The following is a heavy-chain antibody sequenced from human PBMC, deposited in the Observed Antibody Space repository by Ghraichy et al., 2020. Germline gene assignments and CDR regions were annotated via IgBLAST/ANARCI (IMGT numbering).Heavy chain of an antibody. V-gene: IGHV3-7*01. J-gene: IGHJ4*02. Sequence: GEPLNISCAASAFTFSGFWMSWVRQAPGKGLEWVANINQHGSEKYYVDSVKGRFSISRDNAKNSLYLQMNSLRAEDTAVYYCARVDFWKGTFDYWGQGTLVTVSS. CDR3: ARVDFWKGTFDY. D-gene: IGHD3-3*01. CDR1: AFTFSGFW. CDR2: INQHGSEK.